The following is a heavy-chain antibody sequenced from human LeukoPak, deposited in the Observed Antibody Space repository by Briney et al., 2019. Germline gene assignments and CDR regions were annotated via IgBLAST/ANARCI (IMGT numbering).Heavy chain of an antibody. CDR1: GGTFISYA. D-gene: IGHD4-17*01. Sequence: SVKVSCKASGGTFISYAISWVRQAPGQGLEWMGGIIPIFGTANYAQKFQGRVTITADESTSTAYMELSSLRSEDTAVYYCARAHYYGDYESRFDYWGQGTLVTVSS. V-gene: IGHV1-69*13. CDR2: IIPIFGTA. J-gene: IGHJ4*02. CDR3: ARAHYYGDYESRFDY.